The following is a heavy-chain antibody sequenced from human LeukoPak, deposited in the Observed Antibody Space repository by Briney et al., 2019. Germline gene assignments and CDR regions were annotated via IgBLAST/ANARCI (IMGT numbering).Heavy chain of an antibody. CDR1: GFIFSSYG. V-gene: IGHV3-30*18. Sequence: PGGSLSLSCAVSGFIFSSYGMHWVRQAPGKGLEWVAAISYDESNKYYAESVKGRFTISRDNYKNTLYLQMNSLRAEDTAVYYCAKDRGSGSYPSPLFDYWGRGILVTVSS. D-gene: IGHD3-10*01. CDR3: AKDRGSGSYPSPLFDY. CDR2: ISYDESNK. J-gene: IGHJ4*02.